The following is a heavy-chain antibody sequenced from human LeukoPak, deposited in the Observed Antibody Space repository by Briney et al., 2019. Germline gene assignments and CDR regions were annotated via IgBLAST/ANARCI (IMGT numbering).Heavy chain of an antibody. CDR1: GGSFSGYY. CDR2: INHSGST. CDR3: ARRRITMIVVVIEYNWFDP. D-gene: IGHD3-22*01. V-gene: IGHV4-34*01. J-gene: IGHJ5*02. Sequence: SETLSLTCAVYGGSFSGYYWSWIRQPPGKGLEWIGEINHSGSTNYNPSLKSRVTISVDTSKNQFSLKLSFVTAADTAVYYCARRRITMIVVVIEYNWFDPWGQGTLVTVSS.